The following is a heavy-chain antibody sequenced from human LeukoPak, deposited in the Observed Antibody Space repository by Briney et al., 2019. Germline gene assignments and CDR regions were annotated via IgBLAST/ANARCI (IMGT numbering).Heavy chain of an antibody. D-gene: IGHD5-24*01. J-gene: IGHJ6*02. CDR2: ISWNSGSI. CDR3: AKVDGIGYYYYGMDV. Sequence: QPGRSLRLSCAASGFTFDDYAMHWVRQAPGKGLEWVSGISWNSGSIGYADSVKGRFTISRDNAKNSLYLQMNSLRAEDTALYYCAKVDGIGYYYYGMDVWGQGTTVTVSS. V-gene: IGHV3-9*01. CDR1: GFTFDDYA.